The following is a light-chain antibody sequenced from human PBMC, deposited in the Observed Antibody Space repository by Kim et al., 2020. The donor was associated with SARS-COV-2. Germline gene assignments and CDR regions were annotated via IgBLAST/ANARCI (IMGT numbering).Light chain of an antibody. CDR2: QDS. Sequence: VAPGQAASITCSGDKLGDKYACWYQQKPGQPPVLVIYQDSKRPSGIPERFSGSNSGNTATLTISGTQAMDEADYYCQAWDSSTAVFGGGTQLTVL. CDR3: QAWDSSTAV. J-gene: IGLJ2*01. CDR1: KLGDKY. V-gene: IGLV3-1*01.